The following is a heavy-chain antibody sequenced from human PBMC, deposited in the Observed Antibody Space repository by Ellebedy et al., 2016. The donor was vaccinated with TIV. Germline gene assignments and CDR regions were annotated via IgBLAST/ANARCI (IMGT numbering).Heavy chain of an antibody. Sequence: GESLKISCAASGFTFSTYNMNWVRQAPGKGLEWVANMKQDGREEYYVDSVKGRFIISRDTAKNSLYLQMNSLRAEDTAVYYCAGRAYNWNDGSLFDYWGQGTLVTVSS. D-gene: IGHD1-1*01. CDR3: AGRAYNWNDGSLFDY. J-gene: IGHJ4*02. CDR2: MKQDGREE. CDR1: GFTFSTYN. V-gene: IGHV3-7*03.